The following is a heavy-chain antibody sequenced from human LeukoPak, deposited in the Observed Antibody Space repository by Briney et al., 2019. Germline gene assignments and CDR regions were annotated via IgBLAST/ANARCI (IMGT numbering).Heavy chain of an antibody. J-gene: IGHJ5*02. CDR1: GGSISSYY. CDR2: IYYSGST. CDR3: ARGGYYGSGNDFRFDP. D-gene: IGHD3-10*01. V-gene: IGHV4-59*01. Sequence: ASETLSLTCTVSGGSISSYYWSWIRQPPGKGLEWIGYIYYSGSTNYNPSLKSRVTISVDTSKNQFSLKLSSVTAADTAVYFCARGGYYGSGNDFRFDPWGQGTLVTVSS.